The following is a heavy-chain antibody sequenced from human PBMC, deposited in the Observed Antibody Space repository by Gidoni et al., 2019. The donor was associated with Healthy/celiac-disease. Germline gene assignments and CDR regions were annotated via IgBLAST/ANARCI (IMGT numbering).Heavy chain of an antibody. CDR1: GFPFSSYG. V-gene: IGHV3-33*01. D-gene: IGHD5-12*01. Sequence: QVQLVESGGGVVQPGRSLRLSWAASGFPFSSYGMHWVRQAPGTGLEWVAVIWDDGSNKYYADSVKGRFTISRDNSKNTLYLQMNSLGAEDTAVYYCARDPIVATMAPVYYYGMDVWGQGTTVTVSS. CDR2: IWDDGSNK. CDR3: ARDPIVATMAPVYYYGMDV. J-gene: IGHJ6*02.